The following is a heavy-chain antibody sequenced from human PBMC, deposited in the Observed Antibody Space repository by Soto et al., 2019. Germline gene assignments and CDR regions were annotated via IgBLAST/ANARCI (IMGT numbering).Heavy chain of an antibody. CDR3: AIDGLAGYSSGWYYFDY. Sequence: EVQLVESGGGLVQPGRSLRLSCAASGFTFDDYAMHWVRQAPGKGLEWVSGISWNSGSIGYADSVKGRFTISRDNAKNSLYLQMNSLRAEDTALYYCAIDGLAGYSSGWYYFDYWGQGTLVTVSS. V-gene: IGHV3-9*01. D-gene: IGHD6-19*01. CDR1: GFTFDDYA. CDR2: ISWNSGSI. J-gene: IGHJ4*02.